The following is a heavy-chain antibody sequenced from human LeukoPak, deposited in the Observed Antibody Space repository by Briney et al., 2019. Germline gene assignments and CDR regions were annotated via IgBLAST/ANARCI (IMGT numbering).Heavy chain of an antibody. J-gene: IGHJ4*02. CDR3: ARGHSGWYYYFDY. D-gene: IGHD6-19*01. V-gene: IGHV1-3*01. CDR2: INAGNGNT. CDR1: GYTFTSYA. Sequence: ASVKVSCKASGYTFTSYAMHWVRQAPGQRLEWMGWINAGNGNTKYSQKFQGRVTITRDTSASTAYMELRSLRSDDTAVYYCARGHSGWYYYFDYWGQGTLVTVSS.